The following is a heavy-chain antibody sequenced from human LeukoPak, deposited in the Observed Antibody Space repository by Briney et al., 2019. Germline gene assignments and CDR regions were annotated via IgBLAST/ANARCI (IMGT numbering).Heavy chain of an antibody. Sequence: GGSLRLSCAASGFIFSSYWMRWVRQAPGKGLEWVAVISYDGSNKYYADSVKGRFTNSRDNPKNTLYLQMDSLRAEDTAVYYCAELGITMIGGVWGKGTTVTISS. V-gene: IGHV3-30*18. CDR1: GFIFSSYW. J-gene: IGHJ6*04. CDR2: ISYDGSNK. D-gene: IGHD3-10*02. CDR3: AELGITMIGGV.